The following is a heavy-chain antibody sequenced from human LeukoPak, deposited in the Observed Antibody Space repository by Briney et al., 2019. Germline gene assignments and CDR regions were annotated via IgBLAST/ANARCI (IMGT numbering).Heavy chain of an antibody. D-gene: IGHD3-16*01. J-gene: IGHJ6*02. CDR3: ARDWGFPLYGMDV. V-gene: IGHV4-30-2*01. CDR1: GGSISSGGYS. Sequence: SETLSLTCAVSGGSISSGGYSWSWIRQPPGKGLEWIGYIYHSGSTYYNPSLKSRVTISVDRSKNQFSLKLSSVTAADTAVYYCARDWGFPLYGMDVWGQGTRSPSP. CDR2: IYHSGST.